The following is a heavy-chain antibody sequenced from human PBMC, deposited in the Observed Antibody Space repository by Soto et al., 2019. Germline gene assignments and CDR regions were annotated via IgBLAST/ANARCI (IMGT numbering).Heavy chain of an antibody. CDR1: GYNFAGYW. CDR2: IYPSDSDT. CDR3: ARGGVSTRTFDY. J-gene: IGHJ4*02. D-gene: IGHD3-3*01. Sequence: GEPLKISCKGSGYNFAGYWIAWVRQMPGKGLELMGIIYPSDSDTRYRPSFQGQVTISADKSISSAYLQWSSLRASDTAMYYCARGGVSTRTFDYWGQGTPVTVSS. V-gene: IGHV5-51*01.